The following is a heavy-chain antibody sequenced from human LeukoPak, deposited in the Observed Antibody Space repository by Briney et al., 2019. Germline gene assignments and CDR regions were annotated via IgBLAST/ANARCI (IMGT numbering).Heavy chain of an antibody. V-gene: IGHV4-39*07. CDR3: ARRWLRFKRASAWFDP. CDR2: IYYTGST. Sequence: KSSETLSLTCTVSSGSISSSTYYWGWIRQPPGKGLEWIGTIYYTGSTYYNPSLKSRVTISVDTSKNQFSLKLSSVTAADTAVYYCARRWLRFKRASAWFDPWGQGTLVTVSS. J-gene: IGHJ5*02. CDR1: SGSISSSTYY. D-gene: IGHD5-12*01.